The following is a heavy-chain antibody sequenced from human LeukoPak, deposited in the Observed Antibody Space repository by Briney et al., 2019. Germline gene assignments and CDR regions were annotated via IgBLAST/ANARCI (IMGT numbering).Heavy chain of an antibody. J-gene: IGHJ4*02. CDR1: GGSFSGYY. D-gene: IGHD3-10*01. Sequence: SETLSLTCAVYGGSFSGYYWSWIRQPPGKGLEWIGEINHSGSTNYNPSLKSRVTISVDTSKNQFSLKLSSVTAADAALYYCAKHYMGSSYNHGLDCWGQGTLVTVSS. CDR3: AKHYMGSSYNHGLDC. CDR2: INHSGST. V-gene: IGHV4-34*01.